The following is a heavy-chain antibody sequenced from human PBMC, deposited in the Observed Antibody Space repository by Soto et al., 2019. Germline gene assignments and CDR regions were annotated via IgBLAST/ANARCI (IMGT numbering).Heavy chain of an antibody. J-gene: IGHJ6*02. CDR2: INDDGTEK. Sequence: GGPLRVSCAASGFTFSRYWMNWVRQAPGKGLEWVANINDDGTEKYYVDSVKGRFTISRDNAKNSLSLQIDSLTAEDTAVYYCERSPYSGTYYYYLYYGMDVWGQGTTVTVYS. V-gene: IGHV3-7*03. CDR3: ERSPYSGTYYYYLYYGMDV. CDR1: GFTFSRYW. D-gene: IGHD1-26*01.